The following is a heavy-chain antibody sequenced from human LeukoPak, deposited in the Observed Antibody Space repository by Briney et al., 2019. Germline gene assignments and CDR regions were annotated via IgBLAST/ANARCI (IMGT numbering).Heavy chain of an antibody. J-gene: IGHJ4*02. CDR1: VGSFGRYY. CDR2: IYYSGST. Sequence: PEALSLTCPVSVGSFGRYYWSWLRQPPGKGLEWIGYIYYSGSTNYNPSLTRRATLSVDTSKNQSSLTLTSVTAADTGVYYCARGSHSRKLLLSVWGQGTLATVSS. D-gene: IGHD2-2*01. V-gene: IGHV4-59*01. CDR3: ARGSHSRKLLLSV.